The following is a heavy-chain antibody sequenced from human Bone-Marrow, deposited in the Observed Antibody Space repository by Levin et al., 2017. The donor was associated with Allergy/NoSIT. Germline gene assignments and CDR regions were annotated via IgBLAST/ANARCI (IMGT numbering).Heavy chain of an antibody. V-gene: IGHV1-69*13. D-gene: IGHD6-13*01. CDR3: AKAASYSSSWYSSGLDH. CDR1: GDSFSNSG. Sequence: ASVKVSCKASGDSFSNSGITWVRQAPGQGLEWMGGIFPVFGTATYTQKFQGRLVITADESTGTAYMELTSLTSEDTALYYCAKAASYSSSWYSSGLDHWGQGTLVAVSS. J-gene: IGHJ4*02. CDR2: IFPVFGTA.